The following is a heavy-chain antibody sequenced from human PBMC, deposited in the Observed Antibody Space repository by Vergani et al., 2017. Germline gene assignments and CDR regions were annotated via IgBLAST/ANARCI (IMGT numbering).Heavy chain of an antibody. J-gene: IGHJ6*02. CDR3: ARDRCSSTSCFILGPYGMDV. CDR2: RDVGSGNT. Sequence: QIQLVQSGPEVKKPGTSVKVSCKASGFTFTSSAVQWVRQARGQRLEWIGWRDVGSGNTNYAQKFQERVTITRDMSTSTAYMELSSLRSDDTAVYYCARDRCSSTSCFILGPYGMDVWGQGTTVTVSS. CDR1: GFTFTSSA. D-gene: IGHD2-2*01. V-gene: IGHV1-58*01.